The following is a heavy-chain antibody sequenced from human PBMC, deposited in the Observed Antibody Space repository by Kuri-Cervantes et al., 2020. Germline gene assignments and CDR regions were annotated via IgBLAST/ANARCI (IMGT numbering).Heavy chain of an antibody. V-gene: IGHV1-8*01. CDR2: MNPNSGNT. J-gene: IGHJ4*02. D-gene: IGHD3-10*01. CDR1: GYTFTSYD. Sequence: ASVKVSCKASGYTFTSYDINWVRQATGQGLEWMGWMNPNSGNTGYAQKFQGRVTMTRDTSISTAYMELSRLRSDDTAVYYCARSSYYYGSGSYLYYWGQGTLVTVSS. CDR3: ARSSYYYGSGSYLYY.